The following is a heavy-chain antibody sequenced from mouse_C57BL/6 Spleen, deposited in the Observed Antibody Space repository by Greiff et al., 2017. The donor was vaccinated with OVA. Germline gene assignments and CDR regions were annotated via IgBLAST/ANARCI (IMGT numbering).Heavy chain of an antibody. J-gene: IGHJ4*01. V-gene: IGHV3-6*01. D-gene: IGHD3-2*02. CDR2: ISYDGSN. CDR3: AREGWDYAMDY. Sequence: EVKLQESGPGLVKPSQSLSLTCSVTGYSITSGYYWNWIRQFPGNKLEWMGYISYDGSNNYNPSLKNRISITRDTSKNQFFLKLNSVTTEDTATYYCAREGWDYAMDYWGQGTSVTVSS. CDR1: GYSITSGYY.